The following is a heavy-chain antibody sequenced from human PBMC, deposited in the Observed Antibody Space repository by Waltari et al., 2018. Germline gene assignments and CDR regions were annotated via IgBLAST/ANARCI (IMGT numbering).Heavy chain of an antibody. J-gene: IGHJ6*02. CDR3: ARGSADYDYALDV. CDR2: MYTSGTT. V-gene: IGHV4-61*02. CDR1: GNTMSSGNYY. Sequence: QVQLQESGPGLVKPSQTLPLTCTVSGNTMSSGNYYWGWVRQPAGKGLEWIGRMYTSGTTNRNPSLKSRVTISIDASKKEFSLKLTSVTAADTAVYYCARGSADYDYALDVWGQGITVTVSS.